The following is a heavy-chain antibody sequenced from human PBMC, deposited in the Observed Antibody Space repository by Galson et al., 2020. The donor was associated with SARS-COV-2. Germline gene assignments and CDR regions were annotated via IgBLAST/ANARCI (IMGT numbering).Heavy chain of an antibody. V-gene: IGHV3-48*03. CDR3: ASPYLAAASFFGAFDI. CDR1: GFSFSSYE. Sequence: GGSLRLSCAGSGFSFSSYEMNWVRQAPGKGLEWVSYISSSGTNLSYAAPVKGRFTNSRDNAKNSMYLQMTSLRAEDTAVYYCASPYLAAASFFGAFDIWGLGTMVTVSS. D-gene: IGHD6-13*01. J-gene: IGHJ3*02. CDR2: ISSSGTNL.